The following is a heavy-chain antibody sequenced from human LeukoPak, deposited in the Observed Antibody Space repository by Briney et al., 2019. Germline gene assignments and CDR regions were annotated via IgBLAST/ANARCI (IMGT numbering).Heavy chain of an antibody. Sequence: GGSLRLSCAASGFTFSSYAMSWVRQAPGKGLEWVAFIRYDGSNKYYADSVKGRFTISRDNSKNTLYLQMNSLRAEDTAVYYCAKDRNTAMVTFYFDYWGQGTLVTVSS. CDR1: GFTFSSYA. V-gene: IGHV3-30*02. CDR3: AKDRNTAMVTFYFDY. J-gene: IGHJ4*02. CDR2: IRYDGSNK. D-gene: IGHD5-18*01.